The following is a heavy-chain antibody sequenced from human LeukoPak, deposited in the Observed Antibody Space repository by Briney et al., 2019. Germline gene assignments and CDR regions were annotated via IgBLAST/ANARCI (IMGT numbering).Heavy chain of an antibody. V-gene: IGHV4-28*05. CDR3: ARSRSSGWSIDY. CDR2: IYYSGSI. CDR1: GYSISSSNW. Sequence: SETLSLTCAVSGYSISSSNWWGWIRQPPGKGLQWIGYIYYSGSIYYNPSLKSRVTMSVDTSKNQFSLKLSSVTAVDAAVYYCARSRSSGWSIDYWGQGTLVTVSS. J-gene: IGHJ4*02. D-gene: IGHD6-19*01.